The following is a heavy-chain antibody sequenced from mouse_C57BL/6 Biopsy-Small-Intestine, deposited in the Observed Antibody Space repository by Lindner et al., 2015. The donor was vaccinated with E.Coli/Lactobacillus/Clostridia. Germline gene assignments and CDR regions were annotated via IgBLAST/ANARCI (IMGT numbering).Heavy chain of an antibody. D-gene: IGHD5-1*01. J-gene: IGHJ2*01. CDR1: GNSFTGYY. CDR2: INPTHGGT. Sequence: VQLQESGPELVKLGASVKISCKASGNSFTGYYMDWVKQSPEKSLEWIGEINPTHGGTTYNQKFRARATMTVDESSSTAYLQLRSLTSEDSAVYYCTRSSRGRTYPDSWGQGATLTVSS. V-gene: IGHV1-42*01. CDR3: TRSSRGRTYPDS.